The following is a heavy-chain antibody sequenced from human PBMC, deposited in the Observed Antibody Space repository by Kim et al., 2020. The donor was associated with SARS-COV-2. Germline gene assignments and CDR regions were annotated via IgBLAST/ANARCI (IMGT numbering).Heavy chain of an antibody. J-gene: IGHJ6*02. CDR3: ARGLLGYSYGAYYYYGMDV. Sequence: SETLSLTCTVSGGSISSGGYYWSWIRQHPGKGLEWIGYIYYSGSTYYNPSLKSRVTISVDTSKNQFSLKLSSVTAADTAVYYCARGLLGYSYGAYYYYGMDVWGQGTTVTVSS. D-gene: IGHD5-18*01. CDR2: IYYSGST. V-gene: IGHV4-31*03. CDR1: GGSISSGGYY.